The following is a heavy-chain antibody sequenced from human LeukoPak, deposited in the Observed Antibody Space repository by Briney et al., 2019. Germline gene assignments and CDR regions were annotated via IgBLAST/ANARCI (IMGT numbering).Heavy chain of an antibody. CDR1: GGSIYSYY. CDR3: ARVNRSDEYSLDY. V-gene: IGHV4-59*01. D-gene: IGHD2-15*01. CDR2: FYYTGST. Sequence: SETLSLTCTVPGGSIYSYYWSWIRQPPGKGLEWIGYFYYTGSTEYHPSLKSRVTISLDTSKNQYSLNLTSVTAADTALYSCARVNRSDEYSLDYWGQRNLVSVSS. J-gene: IGHJ4*02.